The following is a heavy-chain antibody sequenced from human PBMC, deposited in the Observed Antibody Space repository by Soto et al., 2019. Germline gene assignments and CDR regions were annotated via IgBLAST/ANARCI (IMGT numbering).Heavy chain of an antibody. CDR1: GFSLSTTGVG. CDR3: VRAFDI. J-gene: IGHJ3*02. Sequence: QITLKESGPTLVKPTQTLTLTCTFSGFSLSTTGVGVGWTRQPPGKALEWLALIYWDDDKRYSPSLKSRLTITTDTSKSQVVLTMTNMDPVDTAIYYCVRAFDIWGQGTMVTVSS. V-gene: IGHV2-5*02. CDR2: IYWDDDK.